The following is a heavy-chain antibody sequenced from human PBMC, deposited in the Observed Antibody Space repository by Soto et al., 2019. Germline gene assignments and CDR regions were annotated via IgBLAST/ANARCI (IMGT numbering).Heavy chain of an antibody. V-gene: IGHV1-18*01. CDR1: GYTFTTYG. J-gene: IGHJ4*02. CDR2: ITAYNGNT. CDR3: ARGWFGEFVHYFDY. Sequence: QVQLVQSGAEVKKPGASVKVSCKASGYTFTTYGISWVRQAPGQGLEWMGWITAYNGNTNYAPKLQGRVTMTTDTSTSTAHMELRSLRSDDTAVYYCARGWFGEFVHYFDYWGQGTLVTVSS. D-gene: IGHD3-10*01.